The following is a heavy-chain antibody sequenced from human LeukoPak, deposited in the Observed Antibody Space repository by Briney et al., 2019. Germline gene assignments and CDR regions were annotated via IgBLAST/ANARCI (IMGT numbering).Heavy chain of an antibody. CDR3: TTEEAYCSSTSCRRYYYYYMDV. CDR1: GFTFSNAW. Sequence: GGSLRLSCAASGFTFSNAWMSWVRQAPGKGLEWVGRIKSKTDGGTTDYAAPVKGRFTISRDDSKNTLYLQMNSLKTEDTAVYYCTTEEAYCSSTSCRRYYYYYMDVWGKGTTVTVSS. J-gene: IGHJ6*03. CDR2: IKSKTDGGTT. D-gene: IGHD2-2*01. V-gene: IGHV3-15*01.